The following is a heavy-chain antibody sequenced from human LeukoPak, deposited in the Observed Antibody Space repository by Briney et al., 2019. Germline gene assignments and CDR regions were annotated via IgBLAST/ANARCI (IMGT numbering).Heavy chain of an antibody. V-gene: IGHV3-74*01. CDR1: GFTLSSYR. Sequence: GGSLRLSCAASGFTLSSYRMHWVRHTLGKRLVWVSCINSDGSNTRYADSVKGRFTISRDNAKNTLYLQMNSLRVEDTAVYYCATGNSHAFDIWGQGTMVTGSS. CDR3: ATGNSHAFDI. CDR2: INSDGSNT. D-gene: IGHD1-7*01. J-gene: IGHJ3*02.